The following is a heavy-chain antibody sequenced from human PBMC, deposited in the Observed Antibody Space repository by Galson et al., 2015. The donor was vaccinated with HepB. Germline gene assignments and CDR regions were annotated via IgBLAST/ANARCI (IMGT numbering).Heavy chain of an antibody. CDR1: GFTFSSYA. V-gene: IGHV3-23*01. J-gene: IGHJ3*01. CDR3: AKDTSGWYDLGAFDV. CDR2: ISDGGGIT. D-gene: IGHD6-19*01. Sequence: SLRLSCAASGFTFSSYAMTWVRQAPGKGLEWVSTISDGGGITYYADSVKDRFTISRDKSKNTVYLQMTSLRAEDTAIYYCAKDTSGWYDLGAFDVWGRGTLVTVSS.